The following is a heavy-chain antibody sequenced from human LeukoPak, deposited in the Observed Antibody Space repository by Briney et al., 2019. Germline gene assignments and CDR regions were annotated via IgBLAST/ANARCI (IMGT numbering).Heavy chain of an antibody. J-gene: IGHJ4*02. Sequence: SVKVSCKASGGTFSSYTISWVRQAPGQGLEWMGRIIPILGIANYAQKFQGRVTITADKSTSTAYMELSNLRSEDTAVYYCATRYSSGWYYFDYWGQGTLVTVSS. CDR2: IIPILGIA. CDR3: ATRYSSGWYYFDY. D-gene: IGHD6-19*01. V-gene: IGHV1-69*02. CDR1: GGTFSSYT.